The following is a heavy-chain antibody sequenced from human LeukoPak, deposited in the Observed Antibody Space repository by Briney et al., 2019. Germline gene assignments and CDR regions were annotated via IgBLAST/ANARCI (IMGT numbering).Heavy chain of an antibody. J-gene: IGHJ4*02. CDR2: ITGGGSGI. CDR3: AKSGDYDVLTGYYVSDY. Sequence: GASLRLSCAASGFTFSNYAMSWVRQAPGKGLEWVSAITGGGSGIYYADSMKSRFTISRDNSKNTMYLQINRLRAEATAVSYCAKSGDYDVLTGYYVSDYWGQGTLVTVSS. V-gene: IGHV3-23*01. D-gene: IGHD3-9*01. CDR1: GFTFSNYA.